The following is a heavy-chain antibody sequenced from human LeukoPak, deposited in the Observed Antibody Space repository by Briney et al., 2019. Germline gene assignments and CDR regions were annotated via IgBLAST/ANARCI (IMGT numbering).Heavy chain of an antibody. CDR3: ARDYGGSYYFDY. CDR1: GFTFSSYS. D-gene: IGHD1-26*01. CDR2: ISSSSSYI. V-gene: IGHV3-21*01. Sequence: PGGSLRLPCAASGFTFSSYSMNWVRQAPGKGLEWVSSISSSSSYIYYADSVKGRFTISRDNAKNSLYLQMNSLRAEDTAVYYCARDYGGSYYFDYWGQGTLVTVSS. J-gene: IGHJ4*02.